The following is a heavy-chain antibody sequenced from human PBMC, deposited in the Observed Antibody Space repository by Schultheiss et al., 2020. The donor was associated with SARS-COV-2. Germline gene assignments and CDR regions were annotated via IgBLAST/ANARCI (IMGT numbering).Heavy chain of an antibody. D-gene: IGHD3-3*01. V-gene: IGHV3-30*03. CDR2: ISYDGSNK. J-gene: IGHJ6*03. Sequence: GGSLRLSCAASGFTFSSYGMHWVRQAPGKGLEWVAVISYDGSNKYYADSVKGRFTISRDNSKNTLYLQMNSLRAEDTAVYYCARGPYYDFWSGYPYYYYYYYMDVWGKGTTVTVSS. CDR1: GFTFSSYG. CDR3: ARGPYYDFWSGYPYYYYYYYMDV.